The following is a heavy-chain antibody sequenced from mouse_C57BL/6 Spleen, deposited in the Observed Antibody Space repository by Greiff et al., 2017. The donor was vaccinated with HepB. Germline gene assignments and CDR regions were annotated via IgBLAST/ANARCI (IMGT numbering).Heavy chain of an antibody. CDR2: IDPSDSYT. D-gene: IGHD1-1*01. V-gene: IGHV1-50*01. CDR3: ARRYYGSSYFDY. Sequence: VQLQQPGAELVKPGASVKLSCKASGYTFTSYWMQWVKQRPGQGLEWIGEIDPSDSYTNYNQKFKGKANLTVYTSSSTAYMQLSSLTSEDSAVYYCARRYYGSSYFDYWGQGTTLTVSS. J-gene: IGHJ2*01. CDR1: GYTFTSYW.